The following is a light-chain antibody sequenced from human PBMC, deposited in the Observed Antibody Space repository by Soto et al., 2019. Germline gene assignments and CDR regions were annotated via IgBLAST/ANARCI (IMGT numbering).Light chain of an antibody. CDR2: DVT. Sequence: QSVLTQPASVSGSPGQSITISCTGTSSDVGGYDHVSWYQQHPGKVPKLIIYDVTVRPSGISPRFSGSKSDNTASLAVSGLQPEDEADYYCSSYTNKDTLLFGGGTKLTVL. CDR3: SSYTNKDTLL. V-gene: IGLV2-14*03. CDR1: SSDVGGYDH. J-gene: IGLJ3*02.